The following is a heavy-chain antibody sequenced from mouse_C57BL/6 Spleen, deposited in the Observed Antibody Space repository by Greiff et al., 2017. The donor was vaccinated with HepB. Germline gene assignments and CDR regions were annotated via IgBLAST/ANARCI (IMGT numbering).Heavy chain of an antibody. Sequence: VQLQQPGAELVKPGASVKLSCKASGYSFTGYYMNWVKQSPEKSLEWIGEINPSTGGTTYNQKFKAKATLTVDKSSSTAYMQLKSLTSEDSAVYYCARSRGLPYYAMDYWGQGTSVTVSS. J-gene: IGHJ4*01. CDR1: GYSFTGYY. D-gene: IGHD2-2*01. V-gene: IGHV1-42*01. CDR3: ARSRGLPYYAMDY. CDR2: INPSTGGT.